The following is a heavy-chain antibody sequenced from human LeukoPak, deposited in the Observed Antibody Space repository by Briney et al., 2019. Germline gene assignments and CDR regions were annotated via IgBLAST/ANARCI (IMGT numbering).Heavy chain of an antibody. Sequence: ASVKVSCKASGYTFTSNYIHWVRQAPGQGLEWTGMIYPRDGSTSYAQKFQGRVTMTRDTSTSTVYMELSSLRSEDTAVYYCARSYYDSSGYRSFDYWGQGTLVTVSS. J-gene: IGHJ4*02. CDR1: GYTFTSNY. CDR3: ARSYYDSSGYRSFDY. D-gene: IGHD3-22*01. CDR2: IYPRDGST. V-gene: IGHV1-46*01.